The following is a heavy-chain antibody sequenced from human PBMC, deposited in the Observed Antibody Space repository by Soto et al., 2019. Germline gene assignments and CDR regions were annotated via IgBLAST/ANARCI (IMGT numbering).Heavy chain of an antibody. J-gene: IGHJ4*02. Sequence: GGSLRLSCAASGFTFSRYWMHWVRQAPGKGLVWVSRINSDGSSTSYADSVKGRFTISRDNAKNTLYLQMNSLRAEDTAVYYCARTCCYDGSSYHLDYWGQGTLVTVSS. D-gene: IGHD3-22*01. CDR3: ARTCCYDGSSYHLDY. CDR2: INSDGSST. V-gene: IGHV3-74*01. CDR1: GFTFSRYW.